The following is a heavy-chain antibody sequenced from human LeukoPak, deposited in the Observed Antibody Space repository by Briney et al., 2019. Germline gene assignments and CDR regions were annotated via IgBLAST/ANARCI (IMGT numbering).Heavy chain of an antibody. CDR3: ATWILSSTTRGDVFDH. D-gene: IGHD2-2*01. J-gene: IGHJ4*02. Sequence: YAESMKGRFTISRDNARNSLYLQMNSLRAEDTALYYCATWILSSTTRGDVFDHWGQGTLVTVSS. V-gene: IGHV3-21*01.